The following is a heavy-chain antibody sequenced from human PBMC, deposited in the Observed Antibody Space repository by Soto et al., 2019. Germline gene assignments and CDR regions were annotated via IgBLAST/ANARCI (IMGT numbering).Heavy chain of an antibody. J-gene: IGHJ6*02. V-gene: IGHV4-31*03. D-gene: IGHD2-15*01. CDR2: IHYRGST. Sequence: TLSLACPVSGVSITVAYYWNWIRQHPGKGLEWIGSIHYRGSTYYNPSLQSRITISLDRSNNQFSLNLSSVTAADTAVYYCARVRDSFGLDVWGQGTTVTVYS. CDR3: ARVRDSFGLDV. CDR1: GVSITVAYY.